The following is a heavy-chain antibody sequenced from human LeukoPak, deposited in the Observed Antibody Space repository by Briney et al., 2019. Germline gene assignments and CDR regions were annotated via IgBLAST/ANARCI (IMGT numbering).Heavy chain of an antibody. CDR3: ARVNNWNDVSFFDY. CDR1: GFTFSDYY. V-gene: IGHV3-11*01. J-gene: IGHJ4*02. Sequence: GGSLRLSCAASGFTFSDYYMSWIRQAPGKGLEWVSYISSSGSTIYYADSVKGRFTISRDNAKSSLYLHMNSLRAEDTAVYYCARVNNWNDVSFFDYWGQGTLVTVSS. CDR2: ISSSGSTI. D-gene: IGHD1-20*01.